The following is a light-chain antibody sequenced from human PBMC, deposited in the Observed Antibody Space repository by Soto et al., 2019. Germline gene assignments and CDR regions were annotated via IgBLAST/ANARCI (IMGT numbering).Light chain of an antibody. CDR1: QGVSTW. CDR2: TAS. Sequence: DIQMTQSPSSVSASVGDRVTITCRASQGVSTWLAWYQQKPGKAPNLLIYTASSLQSGVPSRFSGSGSETDFTLTINSLQPEDFATYYCQQSYGTPGTFGQGTRLEIK. J-gene: IGKJ5*01. CDR3: QQSYGTPGT. V-gene: IGKV1-12*01.